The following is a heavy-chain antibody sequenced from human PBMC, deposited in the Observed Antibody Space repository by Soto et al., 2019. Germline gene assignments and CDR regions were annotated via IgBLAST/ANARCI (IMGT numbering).Heavy chain of an antibody. V-gene: IGHV3-23*01. D-gene: IGHD6-19*01. CDR3: ARDFTQQWLNNYYYYGMDV. CDR2: MSGSGGYT. J-gene: IGHJ6*02. Sequence: GGSLRLSCAASGFTFSTQVMSWVRQAPGKGLEWVSAMSGSGGYTYYADSVKGRFTISRDNSKNTLYLQMNSLRAEDTAVYYCARDFTQQWLNNYYYYGMDVWGQGTTVTVSS. CDR1: GFTFSTQV.